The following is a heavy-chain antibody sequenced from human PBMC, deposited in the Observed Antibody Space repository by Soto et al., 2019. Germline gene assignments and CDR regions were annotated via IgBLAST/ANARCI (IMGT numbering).Heavy chain of an antibody. Sequence: GGSLILSCAASGFTFSTYSMNWVRQAPGKGLEWVSSISRSSTYMYYADSVQGRFTISRDNAKNSLYLQMNSLRAEDTAVYYCARGTGIEDHFDYWGQGTLVTVSS. D-gene: IGHD1-1*01. CDR2: ISRSSTYM. CDR1: GFTFSTYS. CDR3: ARGTGIEDHFDY. J-gene: IGHJ4*02. V-gene: IGHV3-21*01.